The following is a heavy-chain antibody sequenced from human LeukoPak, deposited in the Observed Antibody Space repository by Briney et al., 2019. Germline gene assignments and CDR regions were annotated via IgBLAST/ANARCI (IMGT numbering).Heavy chain of an antibody. V-gene: IGHV3-33*06. CDR1: GFTFSSYG. D-gene: IGHD2-21*02. J-gene: IGHJ4*02. CDR3: AKQEDGDWGHFDY. Sequence: PGRSLRLSCAASGFTFSSYGMHWVRQAPGKGLEWVAVIWYDGSNKYYADSVKGRFTISRDNSKNTLYLQMNSLRADDTAVYYCAKQEDGDWGHFDYWSQGTLVTVSS. CDR2: IWYDGSNK.